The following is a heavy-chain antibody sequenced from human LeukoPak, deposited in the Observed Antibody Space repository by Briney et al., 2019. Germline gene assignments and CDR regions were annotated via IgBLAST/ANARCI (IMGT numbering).Heavy chain of an antibody. Sequence: ASVKVSCKVSGYTLTELSMHWVRQAPGKGLEWMGGFDPEDGEAIHAQKFQGRVTMTEDTSTDTAYMELSSLRSEDTAVYYCATLIDYGGNSYRDAFDIWGQGTMVTVSS. V-gene: IGHV1-24*01. CDR2: FDPEDGEA. CDR3: ATLIDYGGNSYRDAFDI. J-gene: IGHJ3*02. CDR1: GYTLTELS. D-gene: IGHD4-23*01.